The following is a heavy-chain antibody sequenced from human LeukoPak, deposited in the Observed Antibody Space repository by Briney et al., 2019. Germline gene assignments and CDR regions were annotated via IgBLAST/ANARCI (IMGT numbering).Heavy chain of an antibody. CDR2: IYYSGST. CDR1: GVSISSYY. Sequence: PSETLSLTCTVSGVSISSYYWSWIRQPPGKGLEWIGYIYYSGSTNYNPSLKSRVTISVDTSKNQFSPKLNSVTAADTAVYYCARDWGVSARPGYMDVWGKGTTVTVSS. CDR3: ARDWGVSARPGYMDV. J-gene: IGHJ6*03. V-gene: IGHV4-59*01. D-gene: IGHD6-6*01.